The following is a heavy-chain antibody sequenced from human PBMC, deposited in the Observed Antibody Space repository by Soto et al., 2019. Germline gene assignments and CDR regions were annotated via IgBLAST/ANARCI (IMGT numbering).Heavy chain of an antibody. Sequence: VQLVESGGGVVQPGRSLRLSCAASGFTFSSYGMHWVRQAPGKGLEWVAVIWYDGSNKYYADSVKGRFTISRDNSKNTLYLQMNSLRAEDTAVYYCARGHYGDYVSWFDPWGQGTLVTVSS. V-gene: IGHV3-33*01. CDR3: ARGHYGDYVSWFDP. CDR1: GFTFSSYG. CDR2: IWYDGSNK. J-gene: IGHJ5*02. D-gene: IGHD4-17*01.